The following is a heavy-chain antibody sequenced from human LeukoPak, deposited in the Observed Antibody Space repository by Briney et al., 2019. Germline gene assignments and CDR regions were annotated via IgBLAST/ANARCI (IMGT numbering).Heavy chain of an antibody. V-gene: IGHV4-61*08. CDR1: GGSISSGGYS. CDR3: ARERREAVRGRYYYYYMDV. CDR2: IYYSGTT. J-gene: IGHJ6*03. D-gene: IGHD3-10*01. Sequence: SETLSLTCAVSGGSISSGGYSWSWIRQPPGKGLEWIGYIYYSGTTNYNPSLKSRVSMSVDTSKNQFSLKLSSVTAADTAVYYCARERREAVRGRYYYYYMDVWGKGTTVTVSS.